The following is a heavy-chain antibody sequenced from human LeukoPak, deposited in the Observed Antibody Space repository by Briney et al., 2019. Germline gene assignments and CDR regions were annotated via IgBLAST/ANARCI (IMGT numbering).Heavy chain of an antibody. J-gene: IGHJ4*02. CDR3: AKARYHDSSGYPD. Sequence: ASVKVSCKTSGYTFTDYYLRWVRQAPGQGLEWMGWINPNSGVANYAQQFQGRVTMTRDTSTNTAYMELSRLGSDDTATYYCAKARYHDSSGYPDWGQGTLVTVSS. CDR2: INPNSGVA. D-gene: IGHD3-22*01. V-gene: IGHV1-2*02. CDR1: GYTFTDYY.